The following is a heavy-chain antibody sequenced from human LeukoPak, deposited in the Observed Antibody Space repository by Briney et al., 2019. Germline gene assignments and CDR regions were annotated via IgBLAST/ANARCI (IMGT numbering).Heavy chain of an antibody. CDR1: GFIVNSYA. CDR3: ARDRAEGKTWVEFDP. V-gene: IGHV3-66*02. J-gene: IGHJ5*02. Sequence: GGSLRLSCAASGFIVNSYAMSWVRQAPGKGLAWVSLIYSDGVTQYTDSVKGRFTISRDNSKNTLYLQMNSLRDEDTAVYFCARDRAEGKTWVEFDPWGQGTLVTASS. CDR2: IYSDGVT.